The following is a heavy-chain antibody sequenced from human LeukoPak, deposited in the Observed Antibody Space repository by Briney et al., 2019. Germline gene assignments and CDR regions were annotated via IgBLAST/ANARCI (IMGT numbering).Heavy chain of an antibody. CDR1: GVTFSSYS. CDR2: ISSSSSYI. V-gene: IGHV3-21*01. Sequence: KAGGSLRLCCAASGVTFSSYSWSWVLQAPWRWLEWVSSISSSSSYIYYADSVKGRFTISRDNAKNSLYLQMNSLRAEDTAVYYCARDRDYMDVWGKGTTVTVSS. CDR3: ARDRDYMDV. J-gene: IGHJ6*03.